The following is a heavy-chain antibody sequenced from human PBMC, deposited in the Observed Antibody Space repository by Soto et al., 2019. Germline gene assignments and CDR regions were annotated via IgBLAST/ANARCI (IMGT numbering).Heavy chain of an antibody. Sequence: SETLSLTCSVSGGSISSYYWSWIRQPPGKGLEWIGYIYYSGSTNYNPSLKSRVTISVDTSKNQFSLKLSSVTAADTAVYYCALRGYSGYGPYYYGMDVWGQGTTV. V-gene: IGHV4-59*08. CDR1: GGSISSYY. CDR3: ALRGYSGYGPYYYGMDV. J-gene: IGHJ6*02. CDR2: IYYSGST. D-gene: IGHD5-12*01.